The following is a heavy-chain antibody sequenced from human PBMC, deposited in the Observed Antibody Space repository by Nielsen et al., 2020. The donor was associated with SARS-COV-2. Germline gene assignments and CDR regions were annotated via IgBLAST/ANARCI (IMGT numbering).Heavy chain of an antibody. CDR2: IKQDGSEK. CDR1: GFTFSSYW. Sequence: ETLSLTCAASGFTFSSYWMSWVRQAPGKGLEWVANIKQDGSEKYYVDSVKGRFTISRDNAKNSLYLQMNSLRAEDTAVYYCARVYYYDSSGYYSLAFDIWGQGTMVTVSS. D-gene: IGHD3-22*01. V-gene: IGHV3-7*01. CDR3: ARVYYYDSSGYYSLAFDI. J-gene: IGHJ3*02.